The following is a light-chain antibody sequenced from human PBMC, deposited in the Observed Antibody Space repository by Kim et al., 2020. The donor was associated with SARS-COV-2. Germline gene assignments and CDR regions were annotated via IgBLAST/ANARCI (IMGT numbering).Light chain of an antibody. J-gene: IGLJ3*02. Sequence: SYELTQPPSVSVSPGQTVTITCSGDKLGEKYSSWYQQQPGQAPVLVIYQDTKRPSGIPERFADSNSGNTATLTISGAQAMDEADYYCQAWDNTWVFGGGTQLTVL. V-gene: IGLV3-1*01. CDR1: KLGEKY. CDR2: QDT. CDR3: QAWDNTWV.